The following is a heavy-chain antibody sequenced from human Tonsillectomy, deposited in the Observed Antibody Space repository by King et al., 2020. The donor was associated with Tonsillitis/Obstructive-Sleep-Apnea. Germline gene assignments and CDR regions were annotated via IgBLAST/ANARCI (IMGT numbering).Heavy chain of an antibody. CDR1: GFTFSSYS. D-gene: IGHD3-3*01. Sequence: VQLVQSGGGVVQPGRSLRLSCAASGFTFSSYSMHWVRQAPGRGLEWVALISYDGNGKYYADSVRGRFTISRDNSKNTLYLQMNSLRPEDTAVYYCARDSDYYDFWSGYPANYFDYWGQGTLVTVSS. CDR2: ISYDGNGK. J-gene: IGHJ4*02. CDR3: ARDSDYYDFWSGYPANYFDY. V-gene: IGHV3-30*04.